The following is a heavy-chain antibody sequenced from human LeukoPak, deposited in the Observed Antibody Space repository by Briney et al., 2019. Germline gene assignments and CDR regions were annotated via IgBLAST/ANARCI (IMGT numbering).Heavy chain of an antibody. Sequence: ASVKVSCKASGYTFTSYYMHWVRQAPGQGLEWMGIINPSGGSTSYAQKFQGRVTMTRDTSTSTVYMELSSLRSEDTAVYYCARERAGVGGTVTTYDMDVWGKGTTVTISS. CDR1: GYTFTSYY. V-gene: IGHV1-46*01. CDR2: INPSGGST. D-gene: IGHD4-17*01. CDR3: ARERAGVGGTVTTYDMDV. J-gene: IGHJ6*03.